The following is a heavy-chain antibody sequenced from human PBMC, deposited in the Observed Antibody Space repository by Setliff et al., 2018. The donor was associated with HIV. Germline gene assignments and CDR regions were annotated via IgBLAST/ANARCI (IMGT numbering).Heavy chain of an antibody. D-gene: IGHD2-15*01. V-gene: IGHV1-69*13. Sequence: ASVKVSCKVSGDTFRNYALNWVRQAPGQGLEWMGGIIPPVGAAVYAQNFQGRVTITADESTSTAYMELRTLRSEDTAIYYCASPNVGCSGGTCYSGSAFDYWGQGSPVTAPQ. J-gene: IGHJ4*02. CDR1: GDTFRNYA. CDR3: ASPNVGCSGGTCYSGSAFDY. CDR2: IIPPVGAA.